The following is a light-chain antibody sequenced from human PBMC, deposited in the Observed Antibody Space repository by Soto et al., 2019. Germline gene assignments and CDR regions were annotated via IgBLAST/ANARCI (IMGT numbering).Light chain of an antibody. V-gene: IGKV1-27*01. J-gene: IGKJ2*01. CDR1: QGISNY. CDR2: AAS. CDR3: QMYNSAPPYT. Sequence: DIQMTQSPSSLSASVGDRVTITCRASQGISNYLAWYQQKPGKVPKLLIYAASTLQSGVPSRFSGSGSETDFTLTISSLQPEDVATYYCQMYNSAPPYTFGQGTKLEIK.